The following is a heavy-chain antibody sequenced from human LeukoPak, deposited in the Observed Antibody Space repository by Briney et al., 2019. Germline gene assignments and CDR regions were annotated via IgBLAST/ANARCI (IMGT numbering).Heavy chain of an antibody. D-gene: IGHD3-10*01. J-gene: IGHJ4*02. Sequence: GGSLRLSCAASGFTFSGYGMHWVRQAPGKGLEWVAFIRYDGSNKYYADSVKGRFTISRDNSKNTLYLQMNSLRAEDTAVYYCAKDTYYYGSGSPEYWGQGTLVTVSS. V-gene: IGHV3-30*02. CDR3: AKDTYYYGSGSPEY. CDR1: GFTFSGYG. CDR2: IRYDGSNK.